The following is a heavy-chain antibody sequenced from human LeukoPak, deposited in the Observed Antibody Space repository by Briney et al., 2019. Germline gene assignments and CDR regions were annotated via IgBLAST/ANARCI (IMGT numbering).Heavy chain of an antibody. V-gene: IGHV3-21*04. J-gene: IGHJ4*02. D-gene: IGHD2-15*01. CDR3: AKDHAAGYCSGVYY. CDR1: GFTFSSYS. Sequence: PGGSLRLSCAASGFTFSSYSMNWVRQAPGKGLEWVSSISTSSSYIYYADSVKGRFTISRDNAKNSLYLQMNSLRAEDTAVYYCAKDHAAGYCSGVYYWGQGTLVTVSS. CDR2: ISTSSSYI.